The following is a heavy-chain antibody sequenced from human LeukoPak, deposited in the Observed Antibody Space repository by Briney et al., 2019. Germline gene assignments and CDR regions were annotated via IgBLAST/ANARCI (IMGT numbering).Heavy chain of an antibody. J-gene: IGHJ4*02. V-gene: IGHV3-23*01. CDR2: ITITGSSP. CDR3: AKSSSSWSYYFNY. D-gene: IGHD6-13*01. CDR1: GFTFSGYA. Sequence: AGGSLRLSCAASGFTFSGYAMAWVRQAPGKGLEGVSSITITGSSPSYADSVKGRFTVSRDNSKNTLYLQMNSLRAEDTAVYFCAKSSSSWSYYFNYWGQGTLVTVSS.